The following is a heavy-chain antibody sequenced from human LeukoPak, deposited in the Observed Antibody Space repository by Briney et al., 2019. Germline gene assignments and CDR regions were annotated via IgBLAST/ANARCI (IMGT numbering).Heavy chain of an antibody. D-gene: IGHD3-22*01. CDR2: IYHSGSA. CDR3: ASYYYDSSGYYWGGYYFDY. V-gene: IGHV4-4*09. Sequence: SETLSLTCTVSGGSISNYYWSWIRQSPGKGLEWIGYIYHSGSAYYNPSLKSRVTISVDTSKNQFSLKLSSVTAADTAVYYCASYYYDSSGYYWGGYYFDYWGQGTLVTVSS. CDR1: GGSISNYY. J-gene: IGHJ4*02.